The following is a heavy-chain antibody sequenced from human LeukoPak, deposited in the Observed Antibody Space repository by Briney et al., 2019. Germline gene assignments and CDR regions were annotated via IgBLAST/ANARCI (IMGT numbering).Heavy chain of an antibody. CDR1: GFSLSTSGMC. D-gene: IGHD3-22*01. CDR2: IDWDDDK. J-gene: IGHJ4*02. Sequence: SGPALVKPTPTLTLTCTFSGFSLSTSGMCVSWIRHPPGKALEWLARIDWDDDKYYSTSLKTRLTISKDTSKNQVVLTMTNMDPVDTATYYCARIRYDSSGYPPNFDYWGQGTLVTVSS. V-gene: IGHV2-70*11. CDR3: ARIRYDSSGYPPNFDY.